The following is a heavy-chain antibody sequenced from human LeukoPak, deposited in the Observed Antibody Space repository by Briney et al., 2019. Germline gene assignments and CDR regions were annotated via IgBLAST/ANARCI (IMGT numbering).Heavy chain of an antibody. J-gene: IGHJ4*02. V-gene: IGHV3-30*04. CDR1: GFTFSSYA. CDR2: ISYDGSNK. CDR3: ASSFRDYYGSGSYTY. Sequence: PGGSLRLSCAASGFTFSSYAMHWVRQAPGKGLEWVAVISYDGSNKYYADSVKGRFTISRDNSKNTLYLQMNSLRAEDTAVYYCASSFRDYYGSGSYTYWGQGTLVTVSS. D-gene: IGHD3-10*01.